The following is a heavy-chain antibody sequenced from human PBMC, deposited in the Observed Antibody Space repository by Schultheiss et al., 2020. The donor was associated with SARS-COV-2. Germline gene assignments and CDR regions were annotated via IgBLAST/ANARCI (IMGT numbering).Heavy chain of an antibody. CDR1: GGSISSNY. CDR3: ARYGYSYGSDY. D-gene: IGHD5-18*01. CDR2: INHSGST. J-gene: IGHJ4*02. Sequence: SQTLSLTCTVSGGSISSNYWSWIRQPPGKGLEWIGEINHSGSTNYNPSLKSRVTISEDTSKNQFSLKLSSVTAADTAVYYCARYGYSYGSDYWGQGTLVTVSS. V-gene: IGHV4-34*09.